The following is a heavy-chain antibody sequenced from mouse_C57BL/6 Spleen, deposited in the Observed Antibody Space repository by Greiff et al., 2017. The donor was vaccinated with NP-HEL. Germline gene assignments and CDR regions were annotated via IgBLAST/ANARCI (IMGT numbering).Heavy chain of an antibody. Sequence: EVQLQQSGPGLVKPSQSLSLTCSVTGYSITSGYYWNWIRQFPGNKLEWMGYISYDGSNNYNPSLKNRIPITRDTSKNQFFLKLNSVTTEDTATYYCARGDYGSSYWYFDVWGTGTTVTVSS. D-gene: IGHD1-1*01. CDR3: ARGDYGSSYWYFDV. J-gene: IGHJ1*03. CDR2: ISYDGSN. CDR1: GYSITSGYY. V-gene: IGHV3-6*01.